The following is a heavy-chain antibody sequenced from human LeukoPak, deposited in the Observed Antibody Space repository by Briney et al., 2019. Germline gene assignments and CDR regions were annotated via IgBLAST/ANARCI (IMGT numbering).Heavy chain of an antibody. CDR2: IYHSGST. D-gene: IGHD2-2*01. CDR3: ARDRLEDCSSTSCYHNWFAP. J-gene: IGHJ5*02. Sequence: SETLSLTCAVSGGSISSSNWWSWVRQPPGKGLEWIGEIYHSGSTNYNPSLKSRVTISVDKSKNQFSLKLSSVTAADTAVYYCARDRLEDCSSTSCYHNWFAPWGQGTLVTVSS. V-gene: IGHV4-4*02. CDR1: GGSISSSNW.